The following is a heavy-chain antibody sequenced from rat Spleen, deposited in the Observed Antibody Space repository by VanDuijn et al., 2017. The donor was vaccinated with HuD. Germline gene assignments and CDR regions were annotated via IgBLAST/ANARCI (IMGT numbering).Heavy chain of an antibody. J-gene: IGHJ1*01. D-gene: IGHD1-6*01. CDR3: ATQGYTTDHYPYWYFDF. CDR2: INSAGTT. CDR1: GYSITSSYR. Sequence: EVQLQESGPGLVKPSQSLSLTCSVTGYSITSSYRWNWIRKFPGNKLEWMGYINSAGTTNYNTSLKSRISITRDTSKKQFFLRLNSVTTEDTATYYCATQGYTTDHYPYWYFDFWGPGTMVTVSS. V-gene: IGHV3-3*01.